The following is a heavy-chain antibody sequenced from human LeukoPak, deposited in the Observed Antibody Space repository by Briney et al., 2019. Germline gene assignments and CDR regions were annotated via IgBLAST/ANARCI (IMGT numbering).Heavy chain of an antibody. V-gene: IGHV1-69*05. CDR3: ARSRQLVNNWFDP. Sequence: ASVKVSCKASGATFSSYAISWVRQAPGQGLEWMGGIIPIFGTANYAQKFQGRVTITTDESTSTAYMELSSLRSEDTAVYYCARSRQLVNNWFDPWGQGTLVTVSS. J-gene: IGHJ5*02. CDR2: IIPIFGTA. CDR1: GATFSSYA. D-gene: IGHD6-6*01.